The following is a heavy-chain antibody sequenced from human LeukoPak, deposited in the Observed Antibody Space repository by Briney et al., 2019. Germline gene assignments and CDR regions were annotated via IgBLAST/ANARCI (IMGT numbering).Heavy chain of an antibody. Sequence: PSQTLSLTCAVSGGSISSGGYSWSWIRQPPGKGLEWIGYIYHSGSTYYNPSLKSRVTISVDRSKNQFSLKLSSVTAADTAVYYCARVGGGDYYYGMDVWGQGTTVTVSS. CDR2: IYHSGST. CDR1: GGSISSGGYS. J-gene: IGHJ6*02. D-gene: IGHD2-15*01. CDR3: ARVGGGDYYYGMDV. V-gene: IGHV4-30-2*01.